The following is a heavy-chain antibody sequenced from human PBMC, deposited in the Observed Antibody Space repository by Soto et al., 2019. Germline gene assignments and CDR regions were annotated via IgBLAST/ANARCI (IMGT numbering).Heavy chain of an antibody. CDR2: IIPIFGTA. J-gene: IGHJ3*02. CDR1: GVTFSSYA. Sequence: ASVKFSCKSSGVTFSSYAISWVRQAPGQGLEWMGGIIPIFGTANYAQKFQGRVTITADESTSTAYMELSSLRSEDTAVYYCASRSITMFVLVQNASPGAFDIFSQRTTVTV. D-gene: IGHD3-10*02. CDR3: ASRSITMFVLVQNASPGAFDI. V-gene: IGHV1-69*13.